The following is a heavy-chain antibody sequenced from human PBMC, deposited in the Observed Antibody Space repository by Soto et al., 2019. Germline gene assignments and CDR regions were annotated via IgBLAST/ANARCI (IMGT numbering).Heavy chain of an antibody. CDR1: GGSISSTSYY. J-gene: IGHJ3*02. D-gene: IGHD6-13*01. CDR3: ARRQGFAAGKAFDI. Sequence: QLQLQESGPGLVKPSETLSLTCTLSGGSISSTSYYWGWIRQPPGKGLEWIANIFYSGSTYYNPTLKSRVTMSVDTSKNQFSLKLTSVTAADTAMYYCARRQGFAAGKAFDIWGQGTMVTVSS. V-gene: IGHV4-39*01. CDR2: IFYSGST.